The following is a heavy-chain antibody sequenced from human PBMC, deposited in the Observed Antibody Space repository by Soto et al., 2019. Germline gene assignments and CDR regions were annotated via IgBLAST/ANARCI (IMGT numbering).Heavy chain of an antibody. V-gene: IGHV4-31*03. CDR2: IYYSGST. J-gene: IGHJ6*02. CDR3: ARATYYYDSSGPYYYGMDV. Sequence: PSETLSLTCTVSGGSISSGGYYWSWIRQHPGKGLEWIGYIYYSGSTYYNPSLKSRVTISVDTSKNQFSLKLSSVTAADTAVYYCARATYYYDSSGPYYYGMDVWGQGTTVTVS. D-gene: IGHD3-22*01. CDR1: GGSISSGGYY.